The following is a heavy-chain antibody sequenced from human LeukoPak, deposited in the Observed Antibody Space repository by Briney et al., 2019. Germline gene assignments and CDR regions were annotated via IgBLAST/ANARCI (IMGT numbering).Heavy chain of an antibody. J-gene: IGHJ2*01. CDR2: VRNKANSYIT. D-gene: IGHD1-26*01. V-gene: IGHV3-72*01. CDR1: GFTFSDHY. CDR3: GRIRGSYLHWYFDL. Sequence: GGSLRLSCAASGFTFSDHYMDWVRQAPGKGLEWVGRVRNKANSYITMYAASVKGRFTISRNDSENSLYLQMNSLKTEDTAVYYSGRIRGSYLHWYFDLWGRGTLVTVSS.